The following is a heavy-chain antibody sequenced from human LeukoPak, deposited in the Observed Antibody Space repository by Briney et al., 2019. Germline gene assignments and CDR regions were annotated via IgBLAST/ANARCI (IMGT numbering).Heavy chain of an antibody. CDR1: GFTFSSYD. CDR2: ISPSSTRI. D-gene: IGHD3-16*01. Sequence: GGSLRLSCAASGFTFSSYDTNWVRQASGKGLEWVSYISPSSTRIDYAASVRGRFTISRDNAKRSLYLQMSSLRAEDTAVYYCARPAYTAAYDLWGQGTMVTVSS. J-gene: IGHJ3*01. CDR3: ARPAYTAAYDL. V-gene: IGHV3-48*04.